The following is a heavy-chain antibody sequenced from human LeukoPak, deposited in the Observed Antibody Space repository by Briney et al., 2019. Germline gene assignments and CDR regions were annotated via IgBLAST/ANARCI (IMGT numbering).Heavy chain of an antibody. CDR2: ISSNGAGT. CDR3: VKDEVGATNFFDY. CDR1: GFTFSSYA. J-gene: IGHJ4*02. Sequence: GGSLRLSCSASGFTFSSYAMHWVRQAPGKGLEYVSAISSNGAGTYYADSVKGRFIISRDNSKNTLYLQMSSLRAEDTAVYYCVKDEVGATNFFDYWGQGTLVTISS. D-gene: IGHD1-26*01. V-gene: IGHV3-64D*06.